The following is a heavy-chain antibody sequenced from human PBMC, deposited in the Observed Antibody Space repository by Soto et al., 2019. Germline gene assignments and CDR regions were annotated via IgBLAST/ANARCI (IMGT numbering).Heavy chain of an antibody. V-gene: IGHV3-33*01. D-gene: IGHD6-13*01. CDR1: GLIFRSYG. J-gene: IGHJ4*02. CDR3: ARHRDEGGGGYFDY. CDR2: IWYDGSNK. Sequence: QVQLVESGGGVVQPGRSLRLSCAASGLIFRSYGMHWVRQAPGKGLEWVAVIWYDGSNKYYADSVKGRFTISRDNSKNRMYLQMNSPRAGDTAMYACARHRDEGGGGYFDYWGQGTLVTVSS.